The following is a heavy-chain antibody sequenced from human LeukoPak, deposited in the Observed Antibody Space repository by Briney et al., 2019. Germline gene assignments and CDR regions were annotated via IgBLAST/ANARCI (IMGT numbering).Heavy chain of an antibody. D-gene: IGHD1-1*01. V-gene: IGHV4-4*07. CDR1: GASISSDY. CDR3: ARLGGTNWYNWFDP. CDR2: VYPTGST. J-gene: IGHJ5*02. Sequence: SETLSLTCTVSGASISSDYWSWIRQPAGKGLEWIGRVYPTGSTNFSPSLKNRVTMSIDTSKNQFSLNLSSVTAADTAVYYCARLGGTNWYNWFDPWGQGTLVTVSS.